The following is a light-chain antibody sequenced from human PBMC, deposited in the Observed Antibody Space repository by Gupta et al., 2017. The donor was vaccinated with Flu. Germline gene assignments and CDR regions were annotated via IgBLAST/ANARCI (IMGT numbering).Light chain of an antibody. Sequence: EIVLAQSPATLSLSPGERATLSCRASQSISNYLAWYQQKPGQAPRLLIYDASSRATGVPVRFSGSRSGTDFTLTISSLEPEDFAVYYGLRRGVGPPSLTFGGGTKVEIK. CDR3: LRRGVGPPSLT. V-gene: IGKV3-11*01. J-gene: IGKJ4*01. CDR1: QSISNY. CDR2: DAS.